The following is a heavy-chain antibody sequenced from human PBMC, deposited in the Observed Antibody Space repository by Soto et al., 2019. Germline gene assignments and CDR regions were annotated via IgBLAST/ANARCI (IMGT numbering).Heavy chain of an antibody. V-gene: IGHV4-34*01. Sequence: PSETLSLTCAVYGGSFSGHHWNWIRQPPGKGLEWIGEINHSGVTKYNPSLKSRVTISVDTSKNQFFLNLRSVTAADTAVYYCARGQYRRDYWGQGTLVTVSS. CDR1: GGSFSGHH. CDR2: INHSGVT. J-gene: IGHJ4*02. CDR3: ARGQYRRDY. D-gene: IGHD3-16*02.